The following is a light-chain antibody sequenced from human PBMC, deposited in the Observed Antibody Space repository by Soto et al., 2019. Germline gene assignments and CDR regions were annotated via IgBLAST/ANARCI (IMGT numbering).Light chain of an antibody. V-gene: IGLV2-14*01. CDR2: DVS. J-gene: IGLJ2*01. Sequence: QSALTQPASVSGSPGQSITISCTGTSSDVGGYNYVSWYQQHPGKAPKLMIYDVSNRPSGVSNRFSGSNSVNTASLTISGLQAEDEADYYCSSYSSSSTLVFGGGTKLTVL. CDR3: SSYSSSSTLV. CDR1: SSDVGGYNY.